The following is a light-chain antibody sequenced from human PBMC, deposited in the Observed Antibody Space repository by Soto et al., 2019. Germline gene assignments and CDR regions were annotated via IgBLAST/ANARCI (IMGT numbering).Light chain of an antibody. V-gene: IGLV2-14*01. J-gene: IGLJ2*01. CDR2: EVS. CDR3: SSYTSSSTLYVV. CDR1: SSDVGGYNY. Sequence: ALTQPASVSGSPGQSITISCTGTSSDVGGYNYVSWYQQHPGKAPKLMIYEVSNRPSGVSNRFSGSKSGNTASLTISGLQAEDEADYYCSSYTSSSTLYVVFGGGTKLTVL.